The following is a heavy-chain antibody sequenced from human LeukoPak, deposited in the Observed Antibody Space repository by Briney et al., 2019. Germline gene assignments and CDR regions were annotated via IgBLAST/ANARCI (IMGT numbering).Heavy chain of an antibody. CDR3: ARFMGPSCSSTSCQGYYYYYMDV. CDR2: IYTSGST. J-gene: IGHJ6*03. CDR1: GDSISTYY. D-gene: IGHD2-2*01. V-gene: IGHV4-4*07. Sequence: SETLSLTCAVSGDSISTYYWSWIRQPAGKGLEWIGRIYTSGSTNYNPSLKSRVTMSVDTSKNQFSLKLSSVTAADTAVYYCARFMGPSCSSTSCQGYYYYYMDVWGKGTTVTVSS.